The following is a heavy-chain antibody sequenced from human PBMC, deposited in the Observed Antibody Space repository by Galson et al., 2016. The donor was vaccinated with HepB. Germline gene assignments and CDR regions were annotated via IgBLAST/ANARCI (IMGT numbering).Heavy chain of an antibody. V-gene: IGHV4-59*08. CDR1: GVSIGTYY. CDR2: IYSDGTT. CDR3: ASHPNYGDY. Sequence: SETLSLTCTVPGVSIGTYYWSWFRQSPGKRLEWIGYIYSDGTTTYSLSLKSRITISIDTSKRQLSLTLRSVTAADTAVYSCASHPNYGDYWGQGTLVTVSS. J-gene: IGHJ4*01.